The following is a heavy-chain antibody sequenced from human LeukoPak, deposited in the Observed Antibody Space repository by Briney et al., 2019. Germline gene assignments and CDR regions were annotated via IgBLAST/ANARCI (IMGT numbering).Heavy chain of an antibody. J-gene: IGHJ4*02. CDR1: GSTFSSYA. D-gene: IGHD2-15*01. CDR3: AKGSEDTVYFDY. V-gene: IGHV3-23*01. Sequence: GGSLRLSCAASGSTFSSYAMSWVRQAPGKGLEWVSPISGSAGSTYYADSVKGRFTISRDNSKNTLYLQMNSLRAEDTAVYYCAKGSEDTVYFDYWGQGTLVTVSS. CDR2: ISGSAGST.